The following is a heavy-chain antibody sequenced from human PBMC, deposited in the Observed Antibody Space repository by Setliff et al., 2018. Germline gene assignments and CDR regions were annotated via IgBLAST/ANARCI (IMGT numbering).Heavy chain of an antibody. Sequence: ASVKVSCKASGYTFTGYYMHWVRQAPGQGLEWMGWISAYNHNTNYAQKLQGRVTMTTDTSTSTAYMELRSLRSDDTAVYYCARDTPTGDDAFDIWGQGTMVTVSS. V-gene: IGHV1-18*04. CDR1: GYTFTGYY. J-gene: IGHJ3*02. CDR2: ISAYNHNT. CDR3: ARDTPTGDDAFDI. D-gene: IGHD7-27*01.